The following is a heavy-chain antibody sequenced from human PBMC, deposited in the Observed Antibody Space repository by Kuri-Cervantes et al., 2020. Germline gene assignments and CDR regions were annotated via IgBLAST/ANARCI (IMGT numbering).Heavy chain of an antibody. CDR2: ISSSSSYI. Sequence: GGSLRLSCAASGFTFSSYSMNWVRQAPGKGLEWVSYISSSSSYIYYADSVKGRFTISRDNAKNSLYLQMNSLRAEDTAVYYCAGSGVVVVPAAPRYWYFDLWGRGTLVTVSS. J-gene: IGHJ2*01. CDR1: GFTFSSYS. CDR3: AGSGVVVVPAAPRYWYFDL. V-gene: IGHV3-21*05. D-gene: IGHD2-2*01.